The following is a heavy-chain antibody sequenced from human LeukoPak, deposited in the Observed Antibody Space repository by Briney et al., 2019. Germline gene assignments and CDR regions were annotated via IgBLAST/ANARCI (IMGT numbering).Heavy chain of an antibody. CDR3: AKVVEWPRLVGYFDY. Sequence: PGGSLRLSCAASGFTFSSYGMHWVRQAPGKGLEWVAFIRYDGSNKYYADSVKGRFTISRDNSKNTLYLQMNSLRAEDTAVYYCAKVVEWPRLVGYFDYWGQGTLVTVSS. J-gene: IGHJ4*02. D-gene: IGHD5-12*01. CDR1: GFTFSSYG. CDR2: IRYDGSNK. V-gene: IGHV3-30*02.